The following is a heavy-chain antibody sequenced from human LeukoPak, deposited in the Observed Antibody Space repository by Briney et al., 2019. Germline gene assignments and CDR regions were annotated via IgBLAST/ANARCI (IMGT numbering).Heavy chain of an antibody. Sequence: PGGSLRLSCAASGFTFSSYSMTWVRQAPGKGLEWVSSISSSSSYIYYADSVKGRFTISRDNAKNSLYLQMNSLRAEDTAVYYCARDLDSGWRGEPYFDYWGQGTLVTVSS. CDR1: GFTFSSYS. CDR2: ISSSSSYI. V-gene: IGHV3-21*01. CDR3: ARDLDSGWRGEPYFDY. J-gene: IGHJ4*02. D-gene: IGHD6-19*01.